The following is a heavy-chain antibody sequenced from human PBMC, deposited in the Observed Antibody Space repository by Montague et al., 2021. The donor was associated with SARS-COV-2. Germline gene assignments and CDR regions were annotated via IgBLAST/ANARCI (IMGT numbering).Heavy chain of an antibody. Sequence: LSLPCSVSGDSISNYSWSWIRQSPGKGLEWIGYIYYSGSTNYNPSLTSRVTISVDTSKNQVSLKLTSVTAADTAVYYCARHLRVTTVTSHMYHYAMDVWGQGTTVTVSS. CDR3: ARHLRVTTVTSHMYHYAMDV. CDR2: IYYSGST. D-gene: IGHD4-11*01. V-gene: IGHV4-59*08. J-gene: IGHJ6*02. CDR1: GDSISNYS.